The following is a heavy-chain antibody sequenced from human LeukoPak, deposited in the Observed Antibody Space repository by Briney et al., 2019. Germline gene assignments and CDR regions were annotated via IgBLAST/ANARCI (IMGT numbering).Heavy chain of an antibody. CDR3: FREGGD. V-gene: IGHV3-30*03. CDR2: ISNDGHDK. J-gene: IGHJ4*02. CDR1: GFPFSTYG. D-gene: IGHD3-10*01. Sequence: GGSLRLSCAISGFPFSTYGMHWVRRAPGKGLEWVAVISNDGHDKYYADSVKGRFTISRDNAKNTLYLQMNSLRVEDTAIYYCFREGGDWGQGTLVTVSS.